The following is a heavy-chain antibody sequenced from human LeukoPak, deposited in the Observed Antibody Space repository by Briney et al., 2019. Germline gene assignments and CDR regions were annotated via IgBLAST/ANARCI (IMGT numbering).Heavy chain of an antibody. V-gene: IGHV3-23*01. CDR1: GFTFNNYA. Sequence: PGGSLRLSCAASGFTFNNYAMDWVRQAPGKGLEWVSSISGGGATTYYADSAEGRFTSSRHNTQNTLYLQMNSLRAEDTAVYYCARDYADYVGYFFFDYWGQGTLVTVSS. CDR3: ARDYADYVGYFFFDY. D-gene: IGHD4-17*01. J-gene: IGHJ4*02. CDR2: ISGGGATT.